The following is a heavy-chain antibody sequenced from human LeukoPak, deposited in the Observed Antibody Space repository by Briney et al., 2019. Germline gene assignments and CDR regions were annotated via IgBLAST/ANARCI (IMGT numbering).Heavy chain of an antibody. CDR2: ISGDGGSP. D-gene: IGHD4-23*01. CDR1: GFTFYDYA. V-gene: IGHV3-43*02. Sequence: PGGSLRLSCAPSGFTFYDYAMHWVRQAPGKGLEWVSLISGDGGSPYYADSVKGRFTISRDNSKNSLCLQMNSMRTEDTALYYCAKDISWGGNSGDYWGQGTLVTVSS. J-gene: IGHJ4*02. CDR3: AKDISWGGNSGDY.